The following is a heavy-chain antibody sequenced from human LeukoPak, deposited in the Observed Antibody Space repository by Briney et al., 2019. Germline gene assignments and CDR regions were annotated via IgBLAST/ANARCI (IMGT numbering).Heavy chain of an antibody. CDR2: IYYSGST. V-gene: IGHV4-38-2*01. Sequence: SETLSLTCVVSGYSISNGYYWGWIRQPPGKGLEWIGSIYYSGSTYYNPSLKTRVTISVDTSKNQFSLKLSSVTAADTAVYYCARLMGSYDLDYWGQGTLVTVSS. CDR1: GYSISNGYY. CDR3: ARLMGSYDLDY. D-gene: IGHD1-26*01. J-gene: IGHJ4*02.